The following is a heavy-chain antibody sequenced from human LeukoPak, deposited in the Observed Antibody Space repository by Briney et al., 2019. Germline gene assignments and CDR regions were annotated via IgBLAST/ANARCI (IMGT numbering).Heavy chain of an antibody. CDR2: MKSSGTS. J-gene: IGHJ5*01. CDR1: YSSIPNYF. Sequence: SETLSLTCTVSYSSIPNYFWSWSRQPPGKGLEWIGCMKSSGTSYYNPSLKSRVTMSVDSSRNQFSLRLSSVSAADTAVYYCARGDSMLRGVVDEIDPWGQGTLVTVSS. V-gene: IGHV4-4*07. D-gene: IGHD3-10*01. CDR3: ARGDSMLRGVVDEIDP.